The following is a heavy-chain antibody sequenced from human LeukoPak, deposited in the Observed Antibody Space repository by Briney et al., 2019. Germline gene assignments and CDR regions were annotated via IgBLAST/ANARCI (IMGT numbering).Heavy chain of an antibody. Sequence: QPGGSLRLSCAASGFTFSSYSMNWVRQAPGKGLEWVSVIYSGGTTYYADSVKGRFTISRDNSKNTLYLQMNSLRAEDTAVYYCARDSGYGRDPFDLWGRGTLVTVSS. CDR3: ARDSGYGRDPFDL. V-gene: IGHV3-66*01. CDR2: IYSGGTT. J-gene: IGHJ2*01. D-gene: IGHD5-18*01. CDR1: GFTFSSYS.